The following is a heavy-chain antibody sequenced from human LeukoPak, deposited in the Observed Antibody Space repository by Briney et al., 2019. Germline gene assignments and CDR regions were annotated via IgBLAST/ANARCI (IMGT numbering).Heavy chain of an antibody. V-gene: IGHV4-4*07. Sequence: PSETLSLTCTVSGGSISSYYWSWIRQPAGKGLEWIGRIYTSGSTNYNPSLKSRVTMSVDTSKNQFSLKLSSVTAADTAVYYCARPIWRDEAVLDAFAIWGQGTMITVSS. CDR1: GGSISSYY. CDR2: IYTSGST. D-gene: IGHD2-21*01. CDR3: ARPIWRDEAVLDAFAI. J-gene: IGHJ3*02.